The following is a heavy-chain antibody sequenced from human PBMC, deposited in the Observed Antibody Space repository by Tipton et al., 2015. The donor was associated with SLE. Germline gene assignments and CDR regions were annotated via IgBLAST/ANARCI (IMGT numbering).Heavy chain of an antibody. J-gene: IGHJ3*02. D-gene: IGHD3-22*01. Sequence: QVQLVQSGAEVKKPGASVKVSCKASGFTFISYGISWVRQAPGQGLQWMGWISAYNGNTNYAQKLQGRVTMTTDTSTSTAYMELRSLRSDETAVYYCARDDMYVEEISGSPGTAFHIWGEGKIVSASS. CDR2: ISAYNGNT. CDR3: ARDDMYVEEISGSPGTAFHI. V-gene: IGHV1-18*01. CDR1: GFTFISYG.